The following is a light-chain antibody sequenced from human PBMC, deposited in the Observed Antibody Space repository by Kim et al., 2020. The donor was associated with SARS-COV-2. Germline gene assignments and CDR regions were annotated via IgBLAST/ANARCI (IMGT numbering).Light chain of an antibody. Sequence: DIVMTQSPDSLSVSLGERATIHCKSSQSVLYTSNIKNYLSWYQQKPGQPPKLLFYWASTRASGVHDRFSGSGSGTDFTLTISSLQAEDVAVYYCQQYFGTPYTFGQGTKLEIK. CDR2: WAS. V-gene: IGKV4-1*01. CDR1: QSVLYTSNIKNY. J-gene: IGKJ2*01. CDR3: QQYFGTPYT.